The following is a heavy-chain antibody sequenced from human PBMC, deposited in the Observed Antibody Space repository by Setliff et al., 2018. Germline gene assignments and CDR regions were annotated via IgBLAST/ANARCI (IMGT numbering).Heavy chain of an antibody. CDR1: GGSFSGYY. CDR2: INHSGST. D-gene: IGHD3-16*02. CDR3: ARGKLSDYVWGSYRYHFDY. J-gene: IGHJ4*02. Sequence: SETLSLTCAVYGGSFSGYYWSWIRQPPGKGLEWIGEINHSGSTNYNPSLKSRVTISVDTSKNQFSLKLSSVTAADTAVYYCARGKLSDYVWGSYRYHFDYWGQGTVVTVSS. V-gene: IGHV4-34*01.